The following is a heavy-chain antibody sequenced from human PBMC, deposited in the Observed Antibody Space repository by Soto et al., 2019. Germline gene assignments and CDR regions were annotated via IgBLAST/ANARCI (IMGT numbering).Heavy chain of an antibody. D-gene: IGHD5-18*01. J-gene: IGHJ4*02. V-gene: IGHV4-59*01. CDR3: ARGGYSFGSAYYFDY. Sequence: PSETLSLTCTVSGDSMSGYYWSWIRQPPGKGLEWIGYIFYSGTTNYNPSLKSRVTISVDTSKNQFSLNLNSVTAADTAVYYCARGGYSFGSAYYFDYWGQGTLVTVSS. CDR2: IFYSGTT. CDR1: GDSMSGYY.